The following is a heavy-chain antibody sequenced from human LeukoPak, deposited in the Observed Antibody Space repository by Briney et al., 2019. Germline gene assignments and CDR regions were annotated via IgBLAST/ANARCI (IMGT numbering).Heavy chain of an antibody. CDR2: INHSGST. CDR1: GGSFSGYY. J-gene: IGHJ5*02. V-gene: IGHV4-34*01. Sequence: PSETLSLTCAVYGGSFSGYYWSWIRQPPGKGLEWIGEINHSGSTNYNPSLKSRVTISVDTSENQFSLKLSSVTAADTAVYYCASTTGTIPYWFDPWGQGTLVTVSS. CDR3: ASTTGTIPYWFDP. D-gene: IGHD1-1*01.